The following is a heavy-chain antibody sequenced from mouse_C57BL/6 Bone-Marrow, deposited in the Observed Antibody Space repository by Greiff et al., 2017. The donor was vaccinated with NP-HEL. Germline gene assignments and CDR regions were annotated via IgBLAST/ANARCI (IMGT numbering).Heavy chain of an antibody. V-gene: IGHV2-9*01. CDR3: AKRGPLHYAMDY. CDR1: GFSLTSYG. D-gene: IGHD6-1*01. CDR2: IWGGGST. Sequence: QVQLQQSGPGLVAPSQSLSITCTVSGFSLTSYGVDWVRQPPGKGLEWLGVIWGGGSTNYNSALMPRLSISKDNSKSHIVLKMNSLQTDYTAMYYCAKRGPLHYAMDYWGQGTSVTVSS. J-gene: IGHJ4*01.